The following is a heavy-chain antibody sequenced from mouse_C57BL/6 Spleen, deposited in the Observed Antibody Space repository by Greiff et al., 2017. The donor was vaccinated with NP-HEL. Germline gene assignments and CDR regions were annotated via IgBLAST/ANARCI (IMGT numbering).Heavy chain of an antibody. D-gene: IGHD1-1*01. Sequence: EVKLMESGGGLVKPGGSLKLSCAASGFTFSSYAMSWVRQTPEKRLAWVATISDGGSYTYYPDNVQGRFPISRDNAKNNLYLQMSHLKSEDTAMYYCARAHYYGSSYPYYYAMDYWGKGTSVTVSS. CDR3: ARAHYYGSSYPYYYAMDY. CDR1: GFTFSSYA. J-gene: IGHJ4*01. CDR2: ISDGGSYT. V-gene: IGHV5-4*03.